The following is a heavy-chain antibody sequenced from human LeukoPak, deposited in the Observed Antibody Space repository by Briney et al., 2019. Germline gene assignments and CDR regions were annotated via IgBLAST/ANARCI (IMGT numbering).Heavy chain of an antibody. J-gene: IGHJ6*02. V-gene: IGHV3-21*01. Sequence: PGGCLRLPCAASGFTFSSYSMNWVRQAPGKGLEWVSSISSSSSYIYYADSVKGRFTISRDNAKNSLYLQMNSLRAEDTAVYYCARGGRLRWDQPYYYYNGMDVWGQGTTVIVSS. CDR1: GFTFSSYS. CDR2: ISSSSSYI. CDR3: ARGGRLRWDQPYYYYNGMDV. D-gene: IGHD4-23*01.